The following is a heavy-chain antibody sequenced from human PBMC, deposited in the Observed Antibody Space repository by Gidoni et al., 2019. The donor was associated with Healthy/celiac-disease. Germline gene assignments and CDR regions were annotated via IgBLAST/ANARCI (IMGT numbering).Heavy chain of an antibody. CDR3: ARVGRTHNPAERGTLDY. CDR2: IIPIFGTA. J-gene: IGHJ4*02. Sequence: QVQLVQSVAEVKKPGSSAKVSCKASGGTFSSYAISWVRQAPGQGLEWMGGIIPIFGTANYAQKFQGRVTITADESTSTAYMELSSLRSEDTAVYYCARVGRTHNPAERGTLDYWGQGTLVTVSS. V-gene: IGHV1-69*01. CDR1: GGTFSSYA. D-gene: IGHD7-27*01.